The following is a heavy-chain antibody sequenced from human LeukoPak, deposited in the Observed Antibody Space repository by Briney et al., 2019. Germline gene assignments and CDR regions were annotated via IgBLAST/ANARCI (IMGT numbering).Heavy chain of an antibody. D-gene: IGHD3-22*01. V-gene: IGHV3-9*01. CDR2: ISWNSGSI. J-gene: IGHJ4*02. CDR3: AKDKNYDSSGNFDY. Sequence: PGGSLRLSCAASGFTFDDYAMHWVRQAPGKGLEWVSGISWNSGSIGYADSVKGRFTISRDNAKNSLYLQMNSLRAGDTALYYCAKDKNYDSSGNFDYWGQGTLVTVSS. CDR1: GFTFDDYA.